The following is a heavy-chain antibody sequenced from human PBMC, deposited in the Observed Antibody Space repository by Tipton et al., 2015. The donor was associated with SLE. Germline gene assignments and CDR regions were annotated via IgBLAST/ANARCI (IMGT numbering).Heavy chain of an antibody. D-gene: IGHD6-13*01. J-gene: IGHJ2*01. CDR1: GFTFSSYW. V-gene: IGHV3-7*01. CDR3: AREGSAAGRYFDL. CDR2: IKQDGSEK. Sequence: SLRLSCAASGFTFSSYWMSWVRQAPGKGLEWVANIKQDGSEKFYVDSVKGRFTISRDNAKNSLYLQINRLRAEDTAVYYCAREGSAAGRYFDLWGRGTLVTVSS.